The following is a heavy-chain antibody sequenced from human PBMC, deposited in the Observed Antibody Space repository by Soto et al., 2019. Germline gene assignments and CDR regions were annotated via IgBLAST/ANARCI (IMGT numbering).Heavy chain of an antibody. CDR2: IIPIFGTA. Sequence: ASVKVSCKASGGTFSSYAISWVRQAPGQGLEWMGGIIPIFGTANYAQKFQGRVTITADESTSTAYMELSSLRSEDTAVYYCAREEQQKVSYYYYGMDVWGQGTTVTVSS. CDR1: GGTFSSYA. V-gene: IGHV1-69*13. J-gene: IGHJ6*02. D-gene: IGHD6-13*01. CDR3: AREEQQKVSYYYYGMDV.